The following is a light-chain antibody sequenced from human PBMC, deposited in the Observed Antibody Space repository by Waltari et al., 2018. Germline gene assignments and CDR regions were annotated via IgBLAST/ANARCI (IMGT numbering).Light chain of an antibody. CDR3: LQYNSYPWT. CDR2: AAS. CDR1: QGIRNS. Sequence: DIQMTQSPSSLSASAGDRVTITCRASQGIRNSLNWYQQKPGSAPKRLIYAASSLESGVPSRFSGSGSGTDFTLIISSLQPEDFATYYCLQYNSYPWTFGQGTKVEIK. J-gene: IGKJ1*01. V-gene: IGKV1-17*01.